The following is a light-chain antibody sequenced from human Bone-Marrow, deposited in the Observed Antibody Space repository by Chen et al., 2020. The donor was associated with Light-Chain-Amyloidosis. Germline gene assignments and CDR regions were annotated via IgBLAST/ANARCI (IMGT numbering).Light chain of an antibody. CDR1: DLPTKY. CDR2: RDT. J-gene: IGLJ2*01. Sequence: YELTQPPSVSASAGKTASINCSGDDLPTKYAYWYQQKPGQAPVLVIHRDTERPSGISERFSGSSSGTTATLTISGVQAEDEADYHCQSADSSGTYEVIFGGGTKLTVL. V-gene: IGLV3-25*03. CDR3: QSADSSGTYEVI.